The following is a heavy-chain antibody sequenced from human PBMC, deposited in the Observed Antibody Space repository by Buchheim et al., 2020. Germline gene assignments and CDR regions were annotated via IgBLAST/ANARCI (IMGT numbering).Heavy chain of an antibody. D-gene: IGHD5-12*01. J-gene: IGHJ4*02. CDR3: ARVTGSYATIGPVTN. V-gene: IGHV3-7*01. Sequence: EVQLVESGGGLVQPGGSLRLSCAASGFTFSSYWMSWVRQAPGKGLEWVANIKQDGSEKYYVDSVKGRFTISRDNAKNSLYLQMNSLRADDTAVYYCARVTGSYATIGPVTNWGQGTL. CDR1: GFTFSSYW. CDR2: IKQDGSEK.